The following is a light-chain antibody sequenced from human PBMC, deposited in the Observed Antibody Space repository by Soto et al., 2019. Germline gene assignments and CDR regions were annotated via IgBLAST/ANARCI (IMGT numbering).Light chain of an antibody. V-gene: IGKV1-8*01. CDR1: QGVASP. Sequence: AIRMTQSPSSLSASTGDRVTITCRASQGVASPLAWYQQKPGKAPKLLIYAASTLQSGVPSRFSGSGSGTDFTLTISCLQSEDFATYYCQHYYTYPWTFGQGTKVDIK. J-gene: IGKJ1*01. CDR3: QHYYTYPWT. CDR2: AAS.